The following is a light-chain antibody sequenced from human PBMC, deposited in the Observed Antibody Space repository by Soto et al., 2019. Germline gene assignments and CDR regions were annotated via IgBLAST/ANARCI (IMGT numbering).Light chain of an antibody. CDR2: GTS. CDR3: QQYNVGGA. V-gene: IGKV3-15*01. CDR1: QSVSSSN. Sequence: EIVIKQSPATLSVSPGERATLSCRASQSVSSSNLAWYQQKPGQAPRLRIYGTSTRATGIPARFSGSGSGTEFTLAISSLQSGEFAVYYCQQYNVGGAVGQGTKVDIK. J-gene: IGKJ1*01.